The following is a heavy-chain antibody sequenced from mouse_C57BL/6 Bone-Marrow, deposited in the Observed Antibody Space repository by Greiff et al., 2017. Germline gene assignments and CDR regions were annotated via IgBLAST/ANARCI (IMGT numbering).Heavy chain of an antibody. CDR2: ISSGGGYT. CDR3: ARHRGWLVY. V-gene: IGHV5-6*01. D-gene: IGHD2-3*01. Sequence: EVQLVESGGDLVKPGGSLKLSCAASGFTFSSYGMSWVRQTPDKRLEWVATISSGGGYTYYPDSVKGRFTISRDNATNTLYLQMSSLKSEDTAMYYCARHRGWLVYWGQGTTLTVSS. CDR1: GFTFSSYG. J-gene: IGHJ2*01.